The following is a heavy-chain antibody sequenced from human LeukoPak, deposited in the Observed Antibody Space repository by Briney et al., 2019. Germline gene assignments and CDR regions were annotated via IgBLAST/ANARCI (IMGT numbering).Heavy chain of an antibody. J-gene: IGHJ4*02. CDR1: GGSISSYY. CDR3: AVYYYDSSGYNLDY. CDR2: IYYSGST. D-gene: IGHD3-22*01. V-gene: IGHV4-59*01. Sequence: SETLSLTCTVSGGSISSYYWSWIRQPPGKGLEWIGYIYYSGSTNYNPSLKCRVPISVDTSKNQFSLKLSSVTAADTAVYYCAVYYYDSSGYNLDYWGQGTLVTVSS.